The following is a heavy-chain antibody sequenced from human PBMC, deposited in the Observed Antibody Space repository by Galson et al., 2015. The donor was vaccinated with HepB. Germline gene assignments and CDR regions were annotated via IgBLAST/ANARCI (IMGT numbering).Heavy chain of an antibody. J-gene: IGHJ6*02. CDR3: ARHAGAWYLRDYYGMDV. CDR2: IYPGDSDT. Sequence: QSGAEVKKPGESLKISCKGSGYSFTTWISWVRQMPGKGLEWVGIIYPGDSDTRYSPAFQGQVTISADKSISTVYLQWTSLKASDSAMYYCARHAGAWYLRDYYGMDVWGQGTTVTVSS. D-gene: IGHD2-15*01. CDR1: GYSFTTW. V-gene: IGHV5-51*01.